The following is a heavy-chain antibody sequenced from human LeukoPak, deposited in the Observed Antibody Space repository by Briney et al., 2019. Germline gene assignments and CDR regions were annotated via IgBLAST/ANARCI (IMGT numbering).Heavy chain of an antibody. V-gene: IGHV3-23*01. J-gene: IGHJ5*02. CDR2: ISGSGDST. Sequence: GGSLRLSCAASGFTFSSYAMTWVRQAPGKGLEWVSSISGSGDSTYYADSVKGRFTISRDNAKNSLYLQMNSLRVEDTAVYYCARDPPNAWGQGTLVTVSS. CDR1: GFTFSSYA. D-gene: IGHD2-8*01. CDR3: ARDPPNA.